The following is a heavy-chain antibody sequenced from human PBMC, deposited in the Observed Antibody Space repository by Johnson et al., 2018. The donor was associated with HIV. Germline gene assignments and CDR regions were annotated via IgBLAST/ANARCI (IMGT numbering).Heavy chain of an antibody. CDR2: ISWNSGSI. J-gene: IGHJ3*02. Sequence: VQLVESGGGVVQPGRSLRLSCAASGFTFTYYAMSWVRQAPGKGLEWVSGISWNSGSIGYADSVKGRFTISRDNSKNTLYLQMNSLRAEDTAVYYCPVDTEAFDIWGQGTMVTVSS. V-gene: IGHV3-9*01. CDR1: GFTFTYYA. CDR3: PVDTEAFDI. D-gene: IGHD4-23*01.